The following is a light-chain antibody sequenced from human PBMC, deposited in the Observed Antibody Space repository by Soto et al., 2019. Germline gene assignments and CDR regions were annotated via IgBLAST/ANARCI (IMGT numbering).Light chain of an antibody. CDR1: QSVRSW. CDR2: DAS. V-gene: IGKV1-5*01. Sequence: MQLTQAPGTMSASVVARVTITCRDSQSVRSWLAWYQQKPGTAPKLLIFDASRLESGVPSRFSGSGSGTEFTLTISSLQPDDYATYYCQQYNSYWTFGQGTKVDIK. CDR3: QQYNSYWT. J-gene: IGKJ1*01.